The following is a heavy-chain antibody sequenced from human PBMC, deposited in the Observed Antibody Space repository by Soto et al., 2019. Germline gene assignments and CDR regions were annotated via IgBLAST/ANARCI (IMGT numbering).Heavy chain of an antibody. D-gene: IGHD4-17*01. CDR3: ARARLRAVYAFDF. V-gene: IGHV4-31*02. CDR2: IYYTGNT. J-gene: IGHJ3*01. Sequence: WTWVRQHPGKGLEWIGYIYYTGNTYFSPSLKSRLTISIDTSKNQFSLKLSSVTAADTAMYYCARARLRAVYAFDFWGQGTMVTVSS.